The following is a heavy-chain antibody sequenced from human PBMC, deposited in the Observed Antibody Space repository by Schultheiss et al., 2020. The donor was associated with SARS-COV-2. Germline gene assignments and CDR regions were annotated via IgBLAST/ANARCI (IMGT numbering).Heavy chain of an antibody. CDR1: GFTFSSYS. D-gene: IGHD3-10*01. V-gene: IGHV3-21*01. CDR2: ISSSSSYI. Sequence: GGSLRLSCAASGFTFSSYSMNWVRQAPGKGLEWVSSISSSSSYIYYADSVKGRFTISRDNAKNSLYLQMNSLRAEDTAVYYCARAVGYYGSGSYSKPYYFDYWGQGTLVTVSS. J-gene: IGHJ4*02. CDR3: ARAVGYYGSGSYSKPYYFDY.